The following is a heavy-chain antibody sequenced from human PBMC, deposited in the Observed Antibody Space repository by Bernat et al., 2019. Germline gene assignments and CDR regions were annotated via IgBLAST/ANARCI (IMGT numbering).Heavy chain of an antibody. CDR2: ISGSGGNT. V-gene: IGHV3-23*01. J-gene: IGHJ2*01. Sequence: EVQLLESGGGLVQPGGSLRLSCAASGFTFSSYAMSWVRQAPGKGLEWVSAISGSGGNTYDADSVKGRFTISRDNSKNTLYLQMNSLRAEDTAVYYCAKAMAGHWYFELWGRGTLVTVSS. CDR3: AKAMAGHWYFEL. CDR1: GFTFSSYA. D-gene: IGHD6-19*01.